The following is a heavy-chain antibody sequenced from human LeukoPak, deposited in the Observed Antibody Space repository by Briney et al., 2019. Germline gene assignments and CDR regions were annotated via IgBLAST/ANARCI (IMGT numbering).Heavy chain of an antibody. Sequence: GGSLRLSCAASALTFSDYYMTSIRQTPGKGLEWVSSISGTGTTIYSADSVRGRSTVSRDNARNSLFLHMNSLRAEDTAVYYCAVQITMIVVVPYFDYWGQGTLVTVSS. CDR2: ISGTGTTI. V-gene: IGHV3-11*04. CDR1: ALTFSDYY. CDR3: AVQITMIVVVPYFDY. J-gene: IGHJ4*02. D-gene: IGHD3-22*01.